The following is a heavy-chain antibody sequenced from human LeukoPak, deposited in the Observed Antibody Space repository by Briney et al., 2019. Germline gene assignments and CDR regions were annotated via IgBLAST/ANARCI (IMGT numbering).Heavy chain of an antibody. J-gene: IGHJ6*02. V-gene: IGHV1-18*01. CDR1: GYTFTSYG. CDR2: INAYNGNT. Sequence: ASVTVSCKASGYTFTSYGISWVRQAPGQGLAWMGWINAYNGNTNYAQKLQGRVTMTTDTSTSTAYMELRSLRSDDTAVYYCARDQPDISLYYYYGMDVWGQGTTVTVSS. CDR3: ARDQPDISLYYYYGMDV. D-gene: IGHD3-9*01.